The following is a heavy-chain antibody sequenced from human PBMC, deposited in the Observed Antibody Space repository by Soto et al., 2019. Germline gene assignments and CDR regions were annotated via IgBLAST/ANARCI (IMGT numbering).Heavy chain of an antibody. CDR3: AHRDGFWDFDS. J-gene: IGHJ5*01. CDR2: IYWDDDK. Sequence: QITLKESGPTLVKPTQTLTLTCTFSGFSLTTSGVGVGWIRQPPGKALEWLALIYWDDDKRYSPSLKSRLTITKDTSRNQVVLTMTNMDPVDTATYFCAHRDGFWDFDSWGQGTLVTVSS. V-gene: IGHV2-5*02. CDR1: GFSLTTSGVG. D-gene: IGHD1-26*01.